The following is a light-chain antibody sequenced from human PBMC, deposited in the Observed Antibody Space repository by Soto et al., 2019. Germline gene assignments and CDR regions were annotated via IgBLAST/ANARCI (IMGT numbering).Light chain of an antibody. CDR2: GAS. CDR1: QSVSSSY. CDR3: QQYGSSPRT. V-gene: IGKV3-20*01. Sequence: EIVLTQSAVTLALSPLEGATLSCIASQSVSSSYLAWYQQKPGQAPRLLIYGASSRATGIPDRFSGSGSGTDFTLTISRLEPEDFAVYYCQQYGSSPRTFGQGTKVDIK. J-gene: IGKJ1*01.